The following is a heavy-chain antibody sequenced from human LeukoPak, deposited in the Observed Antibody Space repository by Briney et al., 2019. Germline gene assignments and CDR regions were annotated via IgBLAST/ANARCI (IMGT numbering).Heavy chain of an antibody. V-gene: IGHV3-73*01. J-gene: IGHJ3*02. Sequence: PGGSLRLSCAASGFTLSGSAMHWVRQASGKGLEWVGRIRSKANSYATAYAASVKGRFTISRDDSKNTAYLQMNSLKTEDTAVYYCTSIAVAGTEKSDAFDIWGQGTMVTVSS. CDR2: IRSKANSYAT. CDR1: GFTLSGSA. D-gene: IGHD6-19*01. CDR3: TSIAVAGTEKSDAFDI.